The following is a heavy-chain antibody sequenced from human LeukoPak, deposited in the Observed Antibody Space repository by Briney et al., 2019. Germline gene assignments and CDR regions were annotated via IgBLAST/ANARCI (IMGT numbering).Heavy chain of an antibody. Sequence: SETLSLTCAVSGGSISSGDYYWSWIRQPPGKGLEWIGYIYYSGSTYYNPSLKSRVTISVDTSKNQFSLKLSSVTAADTAVYYCARDTAYDSSGQPSSHFDYRGQGTLVTVSS. D-gene: IGHD3-22*01. J-gene: IGHJ4*02. CDR1: GGSISSGDYY. CDR2: IYYSGST. V-gene: IGHV4-30-4*01. CDR3: ARDTAYDSSGQPSSHFDY.